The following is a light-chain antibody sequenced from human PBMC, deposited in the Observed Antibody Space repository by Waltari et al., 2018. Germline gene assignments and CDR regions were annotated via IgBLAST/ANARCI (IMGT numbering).Light chain of an antibody. CDR2: DVS. Sequence: QSALTQPRSVFGSPGQSVTISCPGTSSDVGAYHYFFWYQQHLGKAPKHMVYDVSKRPSGVPDRFSGSKSGNTASRTISGLQAEDEADYYCCSYAGSYEVFGTGTKVTVL. V-gene: IGLV2-11*01. J-gene: IGLJ1*01. CDR1: SSDVGAYHY. CDR3: CSYAGSYEV.